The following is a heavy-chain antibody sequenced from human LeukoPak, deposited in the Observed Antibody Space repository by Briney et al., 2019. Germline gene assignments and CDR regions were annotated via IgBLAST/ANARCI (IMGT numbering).Heavy chain of an antibody. V-gene: IGHV3-23*01. J-gene: IGHJ4*02. Sequence: PGGSLRLSCAASGFTLSSYAMSWVRQGPGKGLEWVSAISVSGNTYHADSVKGRFTISRDSSKNTLYLQMNSLRAEDAAVYYCAKGTTVTTKIGYYFDYWGQGTLVTVSS. CDR3: AKGTTVTTKIGYYFDY. D-gene: IGHD4-17*01. CDR1: GFTLSSYA. CDR2: ISVSGNT.